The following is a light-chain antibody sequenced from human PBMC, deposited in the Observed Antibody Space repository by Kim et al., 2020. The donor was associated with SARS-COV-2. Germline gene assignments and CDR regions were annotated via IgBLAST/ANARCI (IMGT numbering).Light chain of an antibody. Sequence: EIVLTQSPGTLSLSPGERATLSCRASQSISSSYLGWYQQKPGQAPRLLIYGASSRATGIPDRFSGSGSGTDFTLTISRLEPEDFAVYYCQHYGSAPYSFGQGTKLVIK. CDR2: GAS. CDR1: QSISSSY. V-gene: IGKV3-20*01. J-gene: IGKJ2*03. CDR3: QHYGSAPYS.